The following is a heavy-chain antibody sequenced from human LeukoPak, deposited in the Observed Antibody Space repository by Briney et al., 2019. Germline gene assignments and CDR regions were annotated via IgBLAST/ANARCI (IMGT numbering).Heavy chain of an antibody. Sequence: GGSLRLSFAASGFAFSSYSMSWVRQAPGKGLGWVSAISGGGDGTYYADSVKGRFTISRDNSKNTLYLQMSGLRAEDTVVYYCAKEPSYCTNGVCYSRVFDRWGQGTRGTVSS. D-gene: IGHD2-8*01. CDR3: AKEPSYCTNGVCYSRVFDR. J-gene: IGHJ5*02. CDR1: GFAFSSYS. V-gene: IGHV3-23*01. CDR2: ISGGGDGT.